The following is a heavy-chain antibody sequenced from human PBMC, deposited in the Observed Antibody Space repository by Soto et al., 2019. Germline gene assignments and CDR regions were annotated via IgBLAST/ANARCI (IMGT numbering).Heavy chain of an antibody. CDR2: IRSKANSYAT. V-gene: IGHV3-73*01. D-gene: IGHD3-10*01. Sequence: PGGSLRLSCASSGFTFIGSAMRLVRQASGKGLEWVGRIRSKANSYATAYAASVKGRFTISRDDSKNTAYLQMNSLKTEDTAVYYCTRSHYYGSVLPYYYYYYMDVWGKGTTLTVSS. J-gene: IGHJ6*03. CDR1: GFTFIGSA. CDR3: TRSHYYGSVLPYYYYYYMDV.